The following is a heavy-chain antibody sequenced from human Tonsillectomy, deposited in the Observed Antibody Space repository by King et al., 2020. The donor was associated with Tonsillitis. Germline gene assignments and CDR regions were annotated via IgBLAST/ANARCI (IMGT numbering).Heavy chain of an antibody. V-gene: IGHV4-39*01. CDR2: IYYSGST. Sequence: QLQESGPGLVKPSETLSLTCTVSGGSISTSSFYWSWIRQPPGKGLEWIGSIYYSGSTYYNPSLKSRVTISVDTSKNQFSLKLSSVTAADTAVYYCARRAGYDSPWGSLFESYFDYWGQGTLVTVSS. CDR1: GGSISTSSFY. CDR3: ARRAGYDSPWGSLFESYFDY. D-gene: IGHD3-16*01. J-gene: IGHJ4*01.